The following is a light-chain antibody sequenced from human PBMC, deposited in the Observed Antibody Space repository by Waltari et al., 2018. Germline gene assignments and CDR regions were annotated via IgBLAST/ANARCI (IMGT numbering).Light chain of an antibody. CDR2: RDT. CDR3: YAAADNNLGV. CDR1: VLAHKY. J-gene: IGLJ3*02. Sequence: SFELTQTSSLSVSPGQTVRITCSGDVLAHKYARWFPQKPGQAPVLIIYRDTERPSGTPERFAGSSTGTTVTLTIRGGQDEDEADYYCYAAADNNLGVFGGGTKVTVL. V-gene: IGLV3-27*01.